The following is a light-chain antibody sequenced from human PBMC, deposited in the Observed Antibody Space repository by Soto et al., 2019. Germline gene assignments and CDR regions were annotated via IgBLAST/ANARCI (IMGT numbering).Light chain of an antibody. CDR1: QSLSSD. CDR3: QQHNSWL. Sequence: EKVMTQSPATLSLSPGERATLSCRASQSLSSDLAWYQQKPGQAPRLLIYGASTRATGIPARFSGSGSGTEFTLTISSHQSEDFAVYYCQQHNSWLFGGGTKVEIK. CDR2: GAS. V-gene: IGKV3-15*01. J-gene: IGKJ4*01.